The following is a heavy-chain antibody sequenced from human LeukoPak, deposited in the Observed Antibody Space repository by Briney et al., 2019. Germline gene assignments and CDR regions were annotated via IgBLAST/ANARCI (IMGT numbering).Heavy chain of an antibody. CDR2: ISYDGSNK. CDR3: ANADCSSTSCYYGMDG. V-gene: IGHV3-30*18. J-gene: IGHJ6*04. CDR1: GVTFSSDG. D-gene: IGHD2-2*01. Sequence: GGALRLSCAASGVTFSSDGMYWVRQAPGKGLELVAVISYDGSNKYYADSVKSRCTTSRDNKKSSMYLQMNSLRAEDTDVYYCANADCSSTSCYYGMDGWGKATTVTVSS.